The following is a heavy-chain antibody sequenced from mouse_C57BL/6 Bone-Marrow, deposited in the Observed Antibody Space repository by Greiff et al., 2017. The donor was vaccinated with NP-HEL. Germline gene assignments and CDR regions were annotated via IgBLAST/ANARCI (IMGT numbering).Heavy chain of an antibody. CDR3: ARVDDYDWFAY. V-gene: IGHV2-2*01. CDR2: IWSGGST. D-gene: IGHD2-4*01. CDR1: GFSLTSYG. J-gene: IGHJ3*01. Sequence: QVQLQQSGPGLVQPSQSLSITCTVSGFSLTSYGVHWVRQSPGKGLEWLGVIWSGGSTDYNAAFISRLSISKDNSKSQVFFKMNSLQADDTAIYYCARVDDYDWFAYWGQGTLVTVSA.